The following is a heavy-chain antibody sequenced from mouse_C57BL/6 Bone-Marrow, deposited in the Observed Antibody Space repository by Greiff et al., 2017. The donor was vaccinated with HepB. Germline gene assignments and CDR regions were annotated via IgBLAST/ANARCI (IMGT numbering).Heavy chain of an antibody. CDR2: ISSGSSTI. J-gene: IGHJ3*01. CDR1: GFTFSDYG. CDR3: AIDGYSWFAY. D-gene: IGHD2-3*01. V-gene: IGHV5-17*01. Sequence: DVMLVESGGGLVKPGGSLKLSCAASGFTFSDYGMHWVRQAPEKGLEWVAYISSGSSTIYYADTVKGRFTISRDNAKNTLFLQMTSLRSEDTAMYYCAIDGYSWFAYWGQGTLVTVSA.